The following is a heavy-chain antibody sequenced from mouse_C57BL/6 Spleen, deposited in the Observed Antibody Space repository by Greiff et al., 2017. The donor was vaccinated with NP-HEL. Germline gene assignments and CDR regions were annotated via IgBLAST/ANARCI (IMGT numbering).Heavy chain of an antibody. CDR3: ARSTTVVADWYFDV. D-gene: IGHD1-1*01. Sequence: GQVVESGGGLVKPGGSLKLSCAASGFTFSSYAMSWVRQTPEKRLEWVATISDGGSYTYYPDNVKGRFTISRDNAKNNLYLQMSHLKSEDTAMYYCARSTTVVADWYFDVWGTGTTVTVSS. CDR1: GFTFSSYA. CDR2: ISDGGSYT. V-gene: IGHV5-4*01. J-gene: IGHJ1*03.